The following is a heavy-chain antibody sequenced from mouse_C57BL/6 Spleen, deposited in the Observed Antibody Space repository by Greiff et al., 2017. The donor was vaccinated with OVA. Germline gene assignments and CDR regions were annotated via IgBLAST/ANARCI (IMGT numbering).Heavy chain of an antibody. CDR1: GFSLTSYA. CDR3: ARNYYGSSYALGAMDY. V-gene: IGHV2-9-1*01. CDR2: IWTGGGP. J-gene: IGHJ4*01. Sequence: VKLVESGPGLVAPSQSLSITCTVSGFSLTSYAISWVRQPPGKGLEWLGVIWTGGGPNYNSALKSRLSISKDNSKSQVFLKMNSLQTDDTARYYCARNYYGSSYALGAMDYWGQGTSVTVSS. D-gene: IGHD1-1*01.